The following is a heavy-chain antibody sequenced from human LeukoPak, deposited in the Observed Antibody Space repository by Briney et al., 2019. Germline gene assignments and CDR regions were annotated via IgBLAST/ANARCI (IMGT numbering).Heavy chain of an antibody. CDR2: ISSSSNYI. D-gene: IGHD4-11*01. V-gene: IGHV3-21*01. CDR3: ARAIRGYSWVDGDYYYMDV. Sequence: PGGSLRLSCVGSGFTFSSFGMTWVRQAPGKGLEWVSSISSSSNYIYYPDSLKGRFTISRDNAKNSLYLQMNSLRAEDTAVYYCARAIRGYSWVDGDYYYMDVWGKGTTVTVSS. J-gene: IGHJ6*03. CDR1: GFTFSSFG.